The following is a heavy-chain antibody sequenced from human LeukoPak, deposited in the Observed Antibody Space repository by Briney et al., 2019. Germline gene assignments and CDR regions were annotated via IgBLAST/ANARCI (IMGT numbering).Heavy chain of an antibody. CDR1: GYSLSSGYY. CDR3: AKSPSRYNWNFDY. J-gene: IGHJ4*02. V-gene: IGHV4-38-2*01. D-gene: IGHD1-20*01. Sequence: SETLSLTCAVSGYSLSSGYYWGWIRQPPGKGLEWIGSIYQSGNSYQKSSLKSRLTLSVDTSKNHFSLKVRSVTAADTAVYYCAKSPSRYNWNFDYWGQGILVIVSS. CDR2: IYQSGNS.